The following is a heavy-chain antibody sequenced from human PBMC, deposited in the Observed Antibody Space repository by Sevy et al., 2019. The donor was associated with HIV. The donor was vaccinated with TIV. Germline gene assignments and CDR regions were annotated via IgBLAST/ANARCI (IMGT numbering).Heavy chain of an antibody. D-gene: IGHD2-2*01. CDR1: GFMFSNYW. Sequence: GGSLRLSCVASGFMFSNYWMSWVRQAPVKGLEWVANIKRDGSEKYYVASVKGRFTISRDNAKNSLYLQMNSLRVEDTAVYYCARDCSSTSCLWGMDVWGPGTTVTVSS. J-gene: IGHJ6*02. CDR3: ARDCSSTSCLWGMDV. CDR2: IKRDGSEK. V-gene: IGHV3-7*03.